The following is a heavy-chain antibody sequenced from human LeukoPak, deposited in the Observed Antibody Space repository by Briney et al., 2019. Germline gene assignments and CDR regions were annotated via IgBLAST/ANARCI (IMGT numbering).Heavy chain of an antibody. CDR3: ARRRVWYSSSWSNDY. J-gene: IGHJ4*02. V-gene: IGHV1-18*01. CDR1: GYTFTSYG. D-gene: IGHD6-13*01. Sequence: GASVKVSCKASGYTFTSYGISWVRQAPGQGLEWMGWISAYNGNTNYAQKLQGRVTMTTDTSTSTAYMELRSLRSDDTAVYYCARRRVWYSSSWSNDYWGQGTLVTVSS. CDR2: ISAYNGNT.